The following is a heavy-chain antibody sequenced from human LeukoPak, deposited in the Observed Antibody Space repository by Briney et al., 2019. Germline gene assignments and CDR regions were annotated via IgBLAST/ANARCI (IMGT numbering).Heavy chain of an antibody. CDR2: IKQDGSDK. V-gene: IGHV3-7*01. CDR1: GFTFSSYS. D-gene: IGHD6-13*01. Sequence: GGSLRLSCAASGFTFSSYSMNWVRQAPGKGLEWVAHIKQDGSDKYSVDSVKGRFTTSRDNAKNSLYLQMNSLRAEDTAVYYCAREGVAAAGAFDYWGQGTLVTVSS. CDR3: AREGVAAAGAFDY. J-gene: IGHJ4*02.